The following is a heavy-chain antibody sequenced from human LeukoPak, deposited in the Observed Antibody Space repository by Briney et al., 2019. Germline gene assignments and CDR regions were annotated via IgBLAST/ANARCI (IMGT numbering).Heavy chain of an antibody. Sequence: PSETLSLTCTVSGGSIGNGGYFWTWLRQYPGKVLEWIGYIYDSVTTYYNPSLKSRVAISLDRSKNQFSLNLTSVTAADRAVYYCARERSSGWYRFWGQGILVAVSS. CDR2: IYDSVTT. J-gene: IGHJ4*02. D-gene: IGHD6-19*01. CDR1: GGSIGNGGYF. V-gene: IGHV4-31*03. CDR3: ARERSSGWYRF.